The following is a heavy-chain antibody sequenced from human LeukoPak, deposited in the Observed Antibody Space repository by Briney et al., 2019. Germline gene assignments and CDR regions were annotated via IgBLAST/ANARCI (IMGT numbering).Heavy chain of an antibody. CDR3: ARDLLEGGYSSGLFDY. Sequence: SETLSLTCTVSGGSISSYYWSWIRQPAGKGLEWIGRIYTSGSTNYNPSLKSRVTMSVDTSKNQFSLELSSVTAADTAVYYCARDLLEGGYSSGLFDYWGQGTLVTVSS. CDR1: GGSISSYY. J-gene: IGHJ4*02. CDR2: IYTSGST. V-gene: IGHV4-4*07. D-gene: IGHD6-19*01.